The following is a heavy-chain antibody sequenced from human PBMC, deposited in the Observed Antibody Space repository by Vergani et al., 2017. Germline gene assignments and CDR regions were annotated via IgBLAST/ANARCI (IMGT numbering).Heavy chain of an antibody. D-gene: IGHD3-3*01. CDR1: GFTFSSYA. J-gene: IGHJ4*02. CDR3: AKDFGSGYYTTLFDY. Sequence: EVQLLESGGGLVQPGGSLRLSCAASGFTFSSYAMSWVRQAPGKGLEWVSAIRGSGGSTYYADSVKGRFTISRDNSKNTLYLQMNSLRAEDTAVYYCAKDFGSGYYTTLFDYWGQGTLVTVSS. CDR2: IRGSGGST. V-gene: IGHV3-23*01.